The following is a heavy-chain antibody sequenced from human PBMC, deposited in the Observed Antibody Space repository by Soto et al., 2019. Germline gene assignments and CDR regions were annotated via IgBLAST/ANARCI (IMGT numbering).Heavy chain of an antibody. CDR1: GYTFTGYY. D-gene: IGHD2-21*02. CDR3: ARDVTVVTPRVYYYGMDV. J-gene: IGHJ6*02. V-gene: IGHV1-2*02. Sequence: GASVKVSFKASGYTFTGYYMHWVRQAPGQGLEWMGWINPNSGGTNYAQKFQGRVTMTRDTSISTAYMELSRLRSDDTAVYYCARDVTVVTPRVYYYGMDVWGQGTTVTVSS. CDR2: INPNSGGT.